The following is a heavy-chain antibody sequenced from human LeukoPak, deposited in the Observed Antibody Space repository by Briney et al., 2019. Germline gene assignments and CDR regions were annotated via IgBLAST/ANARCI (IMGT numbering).Heavy chain of an antibody. Sequence: GGSLRLSCAASGFTFSSYWMHWVRQAPGKGLVWVSRINSDGSSTTCADSVKGRFTISRDNAKNTLYLQMNSLRPEDTAVYYCARDVDYHATSECFDYWGQGTLVTVSS. CDR1: GFTFSSYW. CDR2: INSDGSST. D-gene: IGHD1-26*01. CDR3: ARDVDYHATSECFDY. J-gene: IGHJ4*02. V-gene: IGHV3-74*03.